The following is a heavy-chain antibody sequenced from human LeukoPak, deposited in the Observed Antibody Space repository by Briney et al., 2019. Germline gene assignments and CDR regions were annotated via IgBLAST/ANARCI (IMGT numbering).Heavy chain of an antibody. CDR1: GLTFSRYS. D-gene: IGHD3-22*01. CDR3: ASALPYYYDTSGSLP. J-gene: IGHJ5*02. V-gene: IGHV3-48*01. CDR2: ISSSSNSI. Sequence: GESLRLSCAATGLTFSRYSMNWVRHAPGKGLEWVSYISSSSNSIYYADYVKGRFTISRDNAKNSLYLQMKSLRAEDTAVYYCASALPYYYDTSGSLPRGQGTLVTVAS.